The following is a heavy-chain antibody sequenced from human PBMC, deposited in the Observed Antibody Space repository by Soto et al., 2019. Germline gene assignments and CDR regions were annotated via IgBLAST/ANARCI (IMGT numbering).Heavy chain of an antibody. D-gene: IGHD3-9*01. CDR3: SRVDHRGYFAILTDY. CDR1: GDSLSSGGHY. CDR2: IYDSVNT. J-gene: IGHJ4*01. Sequence: PSETLSLTCTVSGDSLSSGGHYWSWIRQHPGKGLEWIGHIYDSVNTYYSPSLRSRVTISADMSKNQFSLNLRSVTAADTAVYYCSRVDHRGYFAILTDYWGHGTLVTVSS. V-gene: IGHV4-31*03.